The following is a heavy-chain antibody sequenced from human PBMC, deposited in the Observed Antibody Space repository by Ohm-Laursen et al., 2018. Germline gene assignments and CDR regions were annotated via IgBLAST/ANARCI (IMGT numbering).Heavy chain of an antibody. CDR1: GLSISNSNW. CDR2: LYYSGTT. Sequence: SDTLSLTCDVSGLSISNSNWWGWIRQPPGKGLEWVGYLYYSGTTYYNPSLKSRVTMSVDTSKNQFSLKLSSVTAADTAVYYCARHGGFYDFWSGYYSYWGQGTLVTVSS. J-gene: IGHJ4*02. CDR3: ARHGGFYDFWSGYYSY. D-gene: IGHD3-3*01. V-gene: IGHV4-28*01.